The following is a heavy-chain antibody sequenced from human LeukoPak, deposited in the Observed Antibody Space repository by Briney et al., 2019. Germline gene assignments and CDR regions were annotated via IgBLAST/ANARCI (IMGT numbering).Heavy chain of an antibody. J-gene: IGHJ4*02. D-gene: IGHD6-19*01. CDR3: ARDLYSGWYVSNVGDY. V-gene: IGHV1-3*01. Sequence: ASVKVSCKASGYTFTSYAMHWVRQAPGQRLEWMGWINAGNGNTKYSQKFQGRVTITRDTSASTAYMELSSLRSEDTAVYYCARDLYSGWYVSNVGDYWGQGTLVTVSS. CDR1: GYTFTSYA. CDR2: INAGNGNT.